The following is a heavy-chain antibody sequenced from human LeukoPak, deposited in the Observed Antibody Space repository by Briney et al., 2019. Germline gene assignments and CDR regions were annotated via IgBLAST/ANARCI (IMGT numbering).Heavy chain of an antibody. CDR3: AKDTVYYDSSGFDY. Sequence: GRSLRLSCAASGFTFDDYAMHWVRQAPGKGLEWVSGISWNSGSIGYADSVKGRFTISRDNAKNSLYLQMNSLRAEDTALYYCAKDTVYYDSSGFDYWGQGTLVTVSS. CDR1: GFTFDDYA. D-gene: IGHD3-22*01. J-gene: IGHJ4*02. CDR2: ISWNSGSI. V-gene: IGHV3-9*01.